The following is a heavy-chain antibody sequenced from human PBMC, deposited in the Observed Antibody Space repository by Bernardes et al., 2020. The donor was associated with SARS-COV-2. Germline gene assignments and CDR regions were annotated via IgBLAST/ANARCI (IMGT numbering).Heavy chain of an antibody. V-gene: IGHV5-10-1*01. CDR3: ARRRPPYLVGATGEFDY. CDR1: GYSFVSYW. Sequence: GESLKISCKGSGYSFVSYWISWVRQMPGKGLEWMGRIDPSDSDTNYSPSFQGRVTISADRSISTAYLQWHSLKASDTAMYYCARRRPPYLVGATGEFDYWGQGSLVTVSS. D-gene: IGHD1-26*01. J-gene: IGHJ4*02. CDR2: IDPSDSDT.